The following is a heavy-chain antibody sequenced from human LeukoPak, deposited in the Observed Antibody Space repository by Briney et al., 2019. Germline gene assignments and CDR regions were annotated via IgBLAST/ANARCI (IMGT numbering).Heavy chain of an antibody. Sequence: PSETLSLTCTVSGGSISSSSYYWGWIRQPPGKGLEWIGSIYYSGSTYYNPSLKSRVTISVDTSKNQFSLKLSSVTAADTAVYFCVVVPAAIADLGYFQHWGQGTLVTVSS. CDR2: IYYSGST. CDR3: VVVPAAIADLGYFQH. D-gene: IGHD2-2*02. CDR1: GGSISSSSYY. V-gene: IGHV4-39*01. J-gene: IGHJ1*01.